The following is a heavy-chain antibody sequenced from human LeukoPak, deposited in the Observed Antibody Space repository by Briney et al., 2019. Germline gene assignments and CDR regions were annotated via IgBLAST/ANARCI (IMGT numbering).Heavy chain of an antibody. CDR3: ARETMVRGVINLYYMDV. J-gene: IGHJ6*03. V-gene: IGHV4-59*01. CDR1: GRSFSHYY. D-gene: IGHD3-10*01. CDR2: IYYSGST. Sequence: PSETLSLTCAVYGRSFSHYYWSWIRQPPGKGLEWIGYIYYSGSTNYNPSLKSRVTISVDTSKNQFSLKLSSVTAADTAVYYCARETMVRGVINLYYMDVWGKGTTVTISS.